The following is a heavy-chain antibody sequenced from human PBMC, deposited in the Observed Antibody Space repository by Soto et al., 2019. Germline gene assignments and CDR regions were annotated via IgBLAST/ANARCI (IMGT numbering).Heavy chain of an antibody. V-gene: IGHV3-23*01. CDR1: GFTFSSYA. D-gene: IGHD5-18*01. Sequence: GWSLILSCAASGFTFSSYAMSWVRQAPGKGLEWVSGISGSGGSTYYADSVKGRFTFSRDNSKNTLYLQMNSLRAEDTAVYYCAKVMVKNWFDPWGQGTLVTGSS. CDR3: AKVMVKNWFDP. J-gene: IGHJ5*02. CDR2: ISGSGGST.